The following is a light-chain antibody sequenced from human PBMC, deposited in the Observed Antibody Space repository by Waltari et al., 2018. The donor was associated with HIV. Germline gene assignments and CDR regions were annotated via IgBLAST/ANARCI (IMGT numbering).Light chain of an antibody. CDR2: DVT. J-gene: IGLJ3*02. CDR3: CSYAGSYTFG. CDR1: SSDVGGYNY. V-gene: IGLV2-11*01. Sequence: QSALTQPRSVSGSPGQSVTISCTGTSSDVGGYNYVSWYQQHPGKAPKLMIYDVTKRPSGVPDRFSGSKSGNTASLTISGLQAEDEADYYCCSYAGSYTFGFGGGTKLTVL.